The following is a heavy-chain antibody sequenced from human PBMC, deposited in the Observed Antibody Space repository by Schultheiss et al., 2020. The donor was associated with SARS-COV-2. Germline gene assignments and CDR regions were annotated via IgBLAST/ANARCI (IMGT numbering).Heavy chain of an antibody. CDR3: ARNVGATRIMDY. V-gene: IGHV4-34*01. CDR1: GGSFSGYY. Sequence: SETLSLTCAVYGGSFSGYYWSWIRQPPGKGLEWIGEIYHSGSTNYNPSLKSRVTISVDTSKNQFSLKLSSVTAADTAVYYCARNVGATRIMDYWGQGTLVTVSS. J-gene: IGHJ4*02. D-gene: IGHD1-26*01. CDR2: IYHSGST.